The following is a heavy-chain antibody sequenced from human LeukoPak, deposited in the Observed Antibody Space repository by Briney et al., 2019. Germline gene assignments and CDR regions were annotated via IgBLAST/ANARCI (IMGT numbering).Heavy chain of an antibody. V-gene: IGHV3-23*01. CDR2: LSGSGVST. D-gene: IGHD2-2*02. CDR3: AKDRDPIYRAHFDY. CDR1: GFMFSSYA. Sequence: GGSLRLSCAASGFMFSSYAMSWVRQAPGKGLEWVSALSGSGVSTYSADSVKGRFTISRDNSKNTLYLQMNSLRAEDTAVHYCAKDRDPIYRAHFDYWGQGTLVTVSS. J-gene: IGHJ4*02.